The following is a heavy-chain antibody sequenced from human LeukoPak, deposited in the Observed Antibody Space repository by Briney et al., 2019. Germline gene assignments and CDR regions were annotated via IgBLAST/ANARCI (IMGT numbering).Heavy chain of an antibody. V-gene: IGHV1-2*02. Sequence: ASVKVSYKASGYTFTGYYMHWVRQAPGQGLEWMGWINPNSGGTNYAQKFQGRVTMTRDTSISTAYMELSRLRSDDTAVYYCARVRTPRRYCSSTSCYDVDYWGQGTLVTVSS. J-gene: IGHJ4*02. D-gene: IGHD2-2*01. CDR2: INPNSGGT. CDR1: GYTFTGYY. CDR3: ARVRTPRRYCSSTSCYDVDY.